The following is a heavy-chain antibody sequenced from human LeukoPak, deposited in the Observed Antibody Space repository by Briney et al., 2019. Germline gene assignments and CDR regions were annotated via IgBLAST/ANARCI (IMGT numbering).Heavy chain of an antibody. CDR1: GGSISSYY. V-gene: IGHV4-59*12. D-gene: IGHD3-22*01. J-gene: IGHJ3*02. Sequence: SETLSLTCTVSGGSISSYYWSWIRQPPGKGLEWIGYIYYSGSTNYNPSLKSRVTISVDTSKNQFSLKPSSVTAADTAVYYCASLYYYDSSGYPDPYAFDIWGQGTMVTVSS. CDR2: IYYSGST. CDR3: ASLYYYDSSGYPDPYAFDI.